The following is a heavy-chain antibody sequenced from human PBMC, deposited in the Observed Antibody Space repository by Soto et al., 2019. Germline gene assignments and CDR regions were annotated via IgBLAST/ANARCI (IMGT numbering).Heavy chain of an antibody. CDR1: GGSLSSYY. CDR2: IYYSGST. J-gene: IGHJ4*02. V-gene: IGHV4-59*08. CDR3: ARRYGDYFDY. Sequence: SETLSLTCTVSGGSLSSYYWSWIRQPPGKGLEWIGYIYYSGSTNYNPSLKSRVTISVDTSKNQFSLKLSSVTAADTAVYYCARRYGDYFDYWGQGTLVTLSS. D-gene: IGHD4-17*01.